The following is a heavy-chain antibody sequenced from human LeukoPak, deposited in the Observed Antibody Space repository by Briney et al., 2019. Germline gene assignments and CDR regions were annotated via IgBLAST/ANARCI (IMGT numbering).Heavy chain of an antibody. V-gene: IGHV3-48*04. J-gene: IGHJ5*02. Sequence: GGSLRLSCVASGFTFSSYNMNWVRQAPGKGLEWVSYITSSSSAIYYADSVKGRFTISRDNAKNSLYLQMNSLRAEDTAVYYCAKVSYYGSGSYYTWGQGTLVTVSS. CDR3: AKVSYYGSGSYYT. D-gene: IGHD3-10*01. CDR1: GFTFSSYN. CDR2: ITSSSSAI.